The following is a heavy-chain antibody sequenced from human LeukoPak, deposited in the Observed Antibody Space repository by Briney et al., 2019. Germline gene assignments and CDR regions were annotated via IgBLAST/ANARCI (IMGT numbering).Heavy chain of an antibody. CDR1: GFTLSSYW. V-gene: IGHV3-15*01. J-gene: IGHJ4*02. CDR3: TTARGEQWLGFDY. D-gene: IGHD6-19*01. CDR2: IKSKTDGETT. Sequence: PGGSLRLSCSASGFTLSSYWMTWVRQAPGKGLEWVGRIKSKTDGETTDYAAPVKGRFTISRDDSKNTLYLQMNSLKTEDTAVYYCTTARGEQWLGFDYWGQGTLVTVSS.